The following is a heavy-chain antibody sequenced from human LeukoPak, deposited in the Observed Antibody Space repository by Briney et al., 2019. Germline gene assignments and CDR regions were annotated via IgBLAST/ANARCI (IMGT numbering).Heavy chain of an antibody. J-gene: IGHJ4*02. Sequence: GSSVKVSCKASGGTFSSYAISWVRQAPGQGLEWMGGIIPIFGTANYAQKFQGRVTITTDESTSTAYMELSSLRSEDTAVYYCARGTLAETPPHGGIDYWGQGTLVTVSS. CDR1: GGTFSSYA. CDR2: IIPIFGTA. V-gene: IGHV1-69*05. CDR3: ARGTLAETPPHGGIDY.